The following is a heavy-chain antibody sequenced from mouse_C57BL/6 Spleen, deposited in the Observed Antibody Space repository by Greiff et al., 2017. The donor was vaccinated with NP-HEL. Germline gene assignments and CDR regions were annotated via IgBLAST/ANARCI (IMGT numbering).Heavy chain of an antibody. D-gene: IGHD2-4*01. Sequence: DVKLVESGGGLVQPGGSLKLSCAASGFTFSDYYMYWVRQTPEKRLEWVAYISNGGGSTYYPDTVKGRFTISRDNAKNTLYLQMSRLKSEDTAMYYCARHNYDYDAWFAYWGQGTLVTVSA. CDR2: ISNGGGST. V-gene: IGHV5-12*01. CDR3: ARHNYDYDAWFAY. J-gene: IGHJ3*01. CDR1: GFTFSDYY.